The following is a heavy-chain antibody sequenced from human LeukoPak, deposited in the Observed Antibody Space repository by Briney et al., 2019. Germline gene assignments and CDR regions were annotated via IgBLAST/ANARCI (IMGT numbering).Heavy chain of an antibody. V-gene: IGHV4-30-2*01. D-gene: IGHD6-19*01. CDR1: GGSVSSGIYF. J-gene: IGHJ4*02. Sequence: PSETLSLTCTVSGGSVSSGIYFWSWIRQPPGKGLEWIGYIYHSGSTYYNPSLKSRVTISVDRSKNQFSLKLSSVTAADTAVYYCARGSAVAGTGVDYWGQGTLVTVSS. CDR2: IYHSGST. CDR3: ARGSAVAGTGVDY.